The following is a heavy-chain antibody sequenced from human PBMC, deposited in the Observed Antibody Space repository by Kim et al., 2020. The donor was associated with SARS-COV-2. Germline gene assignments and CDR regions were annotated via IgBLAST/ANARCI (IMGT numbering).Heavy chain of an antibody. V-gene: IGHV3-43*01. J-gene: IGHJ4*02. D-gene: IGHD6-13*01. CDR3: AKDVGSSRLFCDY. Sequence: YADSVKDRFTNSRDHSKNYLNLQMNSLRTEDTAFYYCAKDVGSSRLFCDYWGQGTLVTVSS.